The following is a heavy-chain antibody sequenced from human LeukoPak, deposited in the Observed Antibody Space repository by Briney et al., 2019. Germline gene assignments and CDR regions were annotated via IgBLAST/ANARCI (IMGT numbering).Heavy chain of an antibody. CDR2: IYYSGST. CDR3: ARDESVVAATPLDY. D-gene: IGHD2-15*01. Sequence: SETLSLTCTVSGGSISSYYWSWIRQPPGKGLEWIGYIYYSGSTNYSPSLKSRVTISVDTSKNQFSLKLSSVTAADTAVYYCARDESVVAATPLDYWGRGTLVTVSS. J-gene: IGHJ4*02. V-gene: IGHV4-59*01. CDR1: GGSISSYY.